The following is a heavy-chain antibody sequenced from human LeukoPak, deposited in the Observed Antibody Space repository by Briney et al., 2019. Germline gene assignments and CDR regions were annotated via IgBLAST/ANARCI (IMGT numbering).Heavy chain of an antibody. CDR3: ARVLGWQSGWPYYFDY. CDR2: IYYSGST. D-gene: IGHD6-19*01. Sequence: SETLSLTCTVSGGXISSYYWSWIRQPPGKGLEWIGYIYYSGSTNYNPSLKSRVTISVDTSKNQFSLKLSSVTAADTAVYYCARVLGWQSGWPYYFDYWGQGTLVTVSS. V-gene: IGHV4-59*01. J-gene: IGHJ4*02. CDR1: GGXISSYY.